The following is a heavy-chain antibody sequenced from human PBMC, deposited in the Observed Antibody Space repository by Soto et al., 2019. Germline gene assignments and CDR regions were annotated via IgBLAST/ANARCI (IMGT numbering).Heavy chain of an antibody. D-gene: IGHD3-9*01. CDR3: ARSPFDILTGSLRYFDY. Sequence: GESLKISCKVSGYYFTTHWIAWVRQMPGKGLEWMGVIYPGDSDSRYSPSFQGQVTISVDKSINTAYLQWSRLKSSDSAVYCCARSPFDILTGSLRYFDYWGQGTLVTVSS. J-gene: IGHJ4*02. CDR2: IYPGDSDS. CDR1: GYYFTTHW. V-gene: IGHV5-51*01.